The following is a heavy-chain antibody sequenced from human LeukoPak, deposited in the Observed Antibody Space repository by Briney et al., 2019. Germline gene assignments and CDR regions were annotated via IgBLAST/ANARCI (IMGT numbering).Heavy chain of an antibody. V-gene: IGHV3-23*01. D-gene: IGHD3-22*01. CDR1: GFTLSSYA. CDR3: ARWYYYETSGLYYGSFDN. Sequence: GGSLRLSCAASGFTLSSYAMSWVRQAPGKGLQWVSGISSSGGSTYYADSVKGRFTISRDNSRNTLYLQMNSLRAEDTAVYYCARWYYYETSGLYYGSFDNWGQGTLVTVSS. CDR2: ISSSGGST. J-gene: IGHJ5*02.